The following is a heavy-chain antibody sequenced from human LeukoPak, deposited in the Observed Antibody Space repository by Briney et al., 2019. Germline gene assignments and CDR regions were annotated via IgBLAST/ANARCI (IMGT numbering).Heavy chain of an antibody. J-gene: IGHJ4*02. CDR2: IHSDGSST. CDR3: ARGKNGDSLFDY. Sequence: GGSLRLSCAASGFTFSSYAMSWVRQAPGKGLVWVSRIHSDGSSTSYADSVKGRFTISRDNAKNTLSLQMNRLRAEDTAVYYCARGKNGDSLFDYWGQGTLVTVSS. D-gene: IGHD2-21*02. V-gene: IGHV3-74*01. CDR1: GFTFSSYA.